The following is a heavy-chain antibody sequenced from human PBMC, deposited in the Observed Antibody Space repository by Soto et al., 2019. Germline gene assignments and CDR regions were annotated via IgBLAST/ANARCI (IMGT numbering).Heavy chain of an antibody. J-gene: IGHJ4*02. Sequence: EVQLVQSGGGLVQPGGSLRLSCVGSGFTFTDFYMNWVRQAPGKGLGWVANIRPDGTETNYVESVRGRFTTSRDNAKNSLFLQMNSRRADDTAVYYCAGWGGHDYNYWGQGILVTVSS. CDR2: IRPDGTET. CDR3: AGWGGHDYNY. CDR1: GFTFTDFY. V-gene: IGHV3-7*03. D-gene: IGHD4-4*01.